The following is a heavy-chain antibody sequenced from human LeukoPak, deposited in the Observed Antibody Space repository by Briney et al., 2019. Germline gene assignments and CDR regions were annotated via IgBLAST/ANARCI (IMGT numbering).Heavy chain of an antibody. CDR3: ARASEFYDILTGYLLKGYYYYMDV. D-gene: IGHD3-9*01. Sequence: GGSLRLSCAASGFTFNNYWMTWVRQAPGMGLEWVANIKQDGSEKYYVDSVKGRFTISRDIAKNSLYLQMNSLRAEDTAVYYCARASEFYDILTGYLLKGYYYYMDVWGKGTTVTISS. J-gene: IGHJ6*03. V-gene: IGHV3-7*01. CDR1: GFTFNNYW. CDR2: IKQDGSEK.